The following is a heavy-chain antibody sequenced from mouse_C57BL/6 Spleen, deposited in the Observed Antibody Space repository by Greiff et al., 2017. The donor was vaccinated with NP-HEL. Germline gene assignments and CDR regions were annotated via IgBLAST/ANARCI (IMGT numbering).Heavy chain of an antibody. V-gene: IGHV1-19*01. CDR3: ASSYGSSSMDY. D-gene: IGHD1-1*01. J-gene: IGHJ4*01. Sequence: EVQLQQSGPVLVKPGASVKMSCKASGYTFTDYYMNWVKQSHGKSLEWIGVINPYNGGTSYNQKFKGKATLTVDKSSSTAYMELNSLTSEDSAVYYCASSYGSSSMDYWGQGTSVTVSS. CDR2: INPYNGGT. CDR1: GYTFTDYY.